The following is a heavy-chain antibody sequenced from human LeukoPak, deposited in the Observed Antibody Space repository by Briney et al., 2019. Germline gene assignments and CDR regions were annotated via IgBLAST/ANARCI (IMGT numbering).Heavy chain of an antibody. V-gene: IGHV3-64*01. CDR1: GFTFSSYA. D-gene: IGHD4-23*01. CDR3: ARDHVYRVVTSPVDY. Sequence: GGSLRLSCAASGFTFSSYAMHWVRQAPGKGLEYVSAISSNGGSTYYANSVKGRFTISRDNAKNSLYLQMNSLRAEDTAVYYCARDHVYRVVTSPVDYWGQGTLVTVSS. J-gene: IGHJ4*02. CDR2: ISSNGGST.